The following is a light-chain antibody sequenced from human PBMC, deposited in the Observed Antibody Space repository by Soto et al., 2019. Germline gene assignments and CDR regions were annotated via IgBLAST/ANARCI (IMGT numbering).Light chain of an antibody. CDR2: DAS. J-gene: IGKJ1*01. CDR1: QSVSSY. Sequence: IVLTQSPATLSLSPGERATLSCRASQSVSSYLAWYQQKPGQAPRLLIYDASNRATGIPARFSGSGSGTDFTLTISSLEPEDFAVYYCQQRSNWPLTWTFGQRSMVDIK. V-gene: IGKV3-11*01. CDR3: QQRSNWPLTWT.